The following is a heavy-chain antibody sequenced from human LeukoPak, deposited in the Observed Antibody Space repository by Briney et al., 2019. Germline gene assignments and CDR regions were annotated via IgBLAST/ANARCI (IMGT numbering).Heavy chain of an antibody. CDR2: IYYSGST. V-gene: IGHV4-39*01. J-gene: IGHJ4*02. CDR3: ASQSSGWYFDY. D-gene: IGHD6-19*01. Sequence: SETLSLTCTVSGGSISSSSYYWGWIRQPPGKGLEWIGSIYYSGSTYYNPSLKSRVTISVDTSKNQFSLKLSSVTAADTAVYYCASQSSGWYFDYWGQGTLVTASS. CDR1: GGSISSSSYY.